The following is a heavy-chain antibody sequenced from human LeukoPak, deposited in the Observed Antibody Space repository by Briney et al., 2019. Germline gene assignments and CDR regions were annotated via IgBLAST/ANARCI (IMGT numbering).Heavy chain of an antibody. V-gene: IGHV3-23*01. CDR1: GFTFSRYA. J-gene: IGHJ4*02. Sequence: GGSLRLSCAASGFTFSRYAMSWVRQAPGKGLEWVSAISGSGGSTYYADSVKGRFTISRDNSKNTLYLQMNSLRAEDTAVYYCAKLSSAGVLMVYVGGIDYWGQGTLVTVSS. CDR2: ISGSGGST. CDR3: AKLSSAGVLMVYVGGIDY. D-gene: IGHD2-8*01.